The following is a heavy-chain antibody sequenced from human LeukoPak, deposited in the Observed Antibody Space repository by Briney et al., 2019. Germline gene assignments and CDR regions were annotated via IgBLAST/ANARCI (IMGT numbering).Heavy chain of an antibody. CDR3: AKGYSGSRYMDV. Sequence: GGSLRLSCAASGFTFSSYGMDWVRQAPGKGLEWVAFIRYDGSNKYYADSVKGRFTISRDNSKNTLYLQMNSLRAEDTAVYYCAKGYSGSRYMDVWGKGTTVTVSS. CDR2: IRYDGSNK. V-gene: IGHV3-30*02. D-gene: IGHD3-10*01. CDR1: GFTFSSYG. J-gene: IGHJ6*03.